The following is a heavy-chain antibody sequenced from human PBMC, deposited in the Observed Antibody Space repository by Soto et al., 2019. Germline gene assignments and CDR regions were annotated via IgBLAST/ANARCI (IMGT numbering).Heavy chain of an antibody. V-gene: IGHV4-59*03. CDR3: AMIIRMGIYVLEP. J-gene: IGHJ5*02. D-gene: IGHD3-16*01. CDR2: IYYTGKT. CDR1: GDSLTSYY. Sequence: QVQLQESGPGLVKPSETLSLTCSVSGDSLTSYYWTWVRQPPGKGLEWIGYIYYTGKTNYNPSLKRRFTIPMDLSKNQFSLDLSSLTAADRPVYYCAMIIRMGIYVLEPGAQGPLVT.